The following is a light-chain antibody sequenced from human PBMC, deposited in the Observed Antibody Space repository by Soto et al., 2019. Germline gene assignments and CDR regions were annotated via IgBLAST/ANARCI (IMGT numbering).Light chain of an antibody. CDR3: QHRNSYPLT. CDR2: AAS. J-gene: IGKJ4*01. Sequence: DIQLTQSPSFLSASVGDRVTITCRASQGISSFLAWYQQKPGKAPNLLISAASTLRTGVPSRFSGSRSGTEFTLTISSLQPEDFATYYCQHRNSYPLTGGGGTKVEI. CDR1: QGISSF. V-gene: IGKV1-9*01.